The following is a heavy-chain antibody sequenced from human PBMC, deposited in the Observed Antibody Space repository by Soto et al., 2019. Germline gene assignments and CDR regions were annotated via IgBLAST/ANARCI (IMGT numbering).Heavy chain of an antibody. CDR2: ITGSGSNT. CDR1: GFTFRNYD. J-gene: IGHJ4*02. Sequence: EVQLLESGGGLVQPGGSLRLSCAASGFTFRNYDMTWVRQAPGKGLEWLSTITGSGSNTYYADSVRGRFVISRDNSKDTLYLQMDSLGAEDTAVYYCGKMAWLGDLSGHDFWGQGTLVTVSS. D-gene: IGHD3-10*01. V-gene: IGHV3-23*01. CDR3: GKMAWLGDLSGHDF.